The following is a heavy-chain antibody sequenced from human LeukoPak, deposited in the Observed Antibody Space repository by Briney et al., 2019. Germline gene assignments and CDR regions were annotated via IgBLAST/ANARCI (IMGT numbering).Heavy chain of an antibody. Sequence: PGGSLRLSCAASGFTFSRYSMNWVRQAPGKGLEWVSSISHSGFDIYYADSVKGRFTISRDNAKNSLSLQMNNLGIDDTAVYYCANHLACGSTTCPSFDHWGQGTLVTVSS. CDR2: ISHSGFDI. D-gene: IGHD2-2*01. V-gene: IGHV3-21*01. J-gene: IGHJ4*02. CDR1: GFTFSRYS. CDR3: ANHLACGSTTCPSFDH.